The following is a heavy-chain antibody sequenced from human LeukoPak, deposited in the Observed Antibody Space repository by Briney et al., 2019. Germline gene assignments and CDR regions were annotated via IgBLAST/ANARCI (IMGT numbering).Heavy chain of an antibody. D-gene: IGHD2-8*02. V-gene: IGHV3-23*01. J-gene: IGHJ4*02. Sequence: GGSLRLSCAASGFTFSTYAMGWVRQAPGKGLDWVSTITSGDNTYYADSVKGRFTISRDNSKNTLYLQMNSLRAEDTAVYHCASRGHVLGYFDYWGQGTLVTVSS. CDR1: GFTFSTYA. CDR3: ASRGHVLGYFDY. CDR2: ITSGDNT.